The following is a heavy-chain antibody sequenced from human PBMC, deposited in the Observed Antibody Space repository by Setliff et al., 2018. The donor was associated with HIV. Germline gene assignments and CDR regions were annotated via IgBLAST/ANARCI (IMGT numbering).Heavy chain of an antibody. CDR2: IYYSGST. V-gene: IGHV4-39*07. CDR3: ARDRRGYDYVLDY. D-gene: IGHD5-12*01. CDR1: GGSISSSSYY. J-gene: IGHJ4*02. Sequence: ETLSLTCTVSGGSISSSSYYWGWIRQPPGKGLEWIGSIYYSGSTYYNPSLKSRVTISVDTSKNQFSLKLSSVTAADTAVYYCARDRRGYDYVLDYWGQGTLGTVS.